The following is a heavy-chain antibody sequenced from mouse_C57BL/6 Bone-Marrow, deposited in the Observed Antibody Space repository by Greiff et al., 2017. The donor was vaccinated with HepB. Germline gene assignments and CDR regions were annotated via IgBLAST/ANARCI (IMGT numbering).Heavy chain of an antibody. D-gene: IGHD4-1*01. CDR3: ARRRNWDYWYFDV. CDR1: GYTFTSYW. J-gene: IGHJ1*03. V-gene: IGHV1-7*01. Sequence: QVQLQQSGAELAKPGASVKLSCKASGYTFTSYWMHWVKQRPGQGLEWIGYINPSSGYTKYNQKFKDKATLTADKSSSTAYMQLSSLTYEDSAVYYCARRRNWDYWYFDVWGTGTTVTVSS. CDR2: INPSSGYT.